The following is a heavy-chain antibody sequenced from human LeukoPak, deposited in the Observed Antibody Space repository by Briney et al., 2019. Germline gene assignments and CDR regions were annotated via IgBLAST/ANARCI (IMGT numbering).Heavy chain of an antibody. CDR1: GGSISSYY. D-gene: IGHD4-23*01. V-gene: IGHV4-59*01. CDR3: ARGITSVVTSTYYYYMDV. J-gene: IGHJ6*03. CDR2: IYYSGST. Sequence: SETLSLTCTVSGGSISSYYWSWIRQPPGKGLEWIGYIYYSGSTNYNPSLKSRVTISVDTSKNQFSLKLSSVTAANTAVYYCARGITSVVTSTYYYYMDVWGKGTTVTISS.